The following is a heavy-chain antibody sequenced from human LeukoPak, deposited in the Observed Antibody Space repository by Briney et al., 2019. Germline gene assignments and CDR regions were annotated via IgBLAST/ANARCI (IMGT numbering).Heavy chain of an antibody. Sequence: SETLSLTCTVSGGSIRSGSRYWAWIRQPPGKGLEWIGSIYYSGSTYYNPSLENRVTISIDTSKNHFSLKLSSLSAADTSVYYCAKRDDSGGNLVDLWGQGTLVTVS. CDR2: IYYSGST. CDR3: AKRDDSGGNLVDL. V-gene: IGHV4-39*02. J-gene: IGHJ4*02. D-gene: IGHD3-22*01. CDR1: GGSIRSGSRY.